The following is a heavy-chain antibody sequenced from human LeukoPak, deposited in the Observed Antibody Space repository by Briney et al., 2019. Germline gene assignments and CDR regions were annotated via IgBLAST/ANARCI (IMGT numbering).Heavy chain of an antibody. Sequence: SETLSLTCTVSGGSISSYYWSWIRQPPGKGLEWIGYIYYSGSTYYNPSLKSRVTISVDTSKNQFSLKLSSVTAADTAVYYCARVPPTRDYYDSSGYWNYFDYWGQGTLVTVSS. D-gene: IGHD3-22*01. CDR1: GGSISSYY. CDR3: ARVPPTRDYYDSSGYWNYFDY. J-gene: IGHJ4*02. V-gene: IGHV4-59*12. CDR2: IYYSGST.